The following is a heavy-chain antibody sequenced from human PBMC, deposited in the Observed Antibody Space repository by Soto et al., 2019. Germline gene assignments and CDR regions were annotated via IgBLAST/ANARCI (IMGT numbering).Heavy chain of an antibody. CDR1: GFTFSSHW. CDR2: IKQDGSEK. J-gene: IGHJ3*02. Sequence: GGSLRLSCAASGFTFSSHWMTWVRQAPGKGLEWVANIKQDGSEKYYVDSVKGRFTISRDNAKNSLYLQMNSLRAEDTAVYYCARDLPIMRAARPLEGFDIWGQGTMVTVSS. D-gene: IGHD6-6*01. V-gene: IGHV3-7*01. CDR3: ARDLPIMRAARPLEGFDI.